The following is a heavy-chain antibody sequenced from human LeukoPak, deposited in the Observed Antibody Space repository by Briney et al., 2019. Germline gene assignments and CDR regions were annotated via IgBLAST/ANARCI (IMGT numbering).Heavy chain of an antibody. J-gene: IGHJ5*02. CDR3: PRATRGYSGYDSLGWFDP. D-gene: IGHD5-12*01. CDR1: GCTFSCYA. Sequence: AAVKLSCKSSGCTFSCYAFSWVRQPPAQGLEWMGWISAYNGNTNYAQNLQGRGPMTTYTATSTAYMDLRSLTSDDTAVYYCPRATRGYSGYDSLGWFDPWGQGTLVTVSS. V-gene: IGHV1-18*01. CDR2: ISAYNGNT.